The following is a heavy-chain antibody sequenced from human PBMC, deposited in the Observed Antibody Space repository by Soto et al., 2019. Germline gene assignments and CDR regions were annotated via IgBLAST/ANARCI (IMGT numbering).Heavy chain of an antibody. V-gene: IGHV4-30-4*01. CDR2: IYYSGST. CDR1: GGSISSGDYY. Sequence: SETLSLTCTVSGGSISSGDYYWSWIRQPPGKGLEWIGYIYYSGSTYYNPSLKSRVTISVDTSKNQFSLKLSSVTAADTAVYYCAREVITFGGVTVRPFADYWGQGTLVTVSS. J-gene: IGHJ4*02. D-gene: IGHD3-16*02. CDR3: AREVITFGGVTVRPFADY.